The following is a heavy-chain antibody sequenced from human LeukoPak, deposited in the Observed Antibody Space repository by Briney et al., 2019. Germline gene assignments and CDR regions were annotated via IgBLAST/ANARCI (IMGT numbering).Heavy chain of an antibody. CDR3: ARDQGTGVNFDY. D-gene: IGHD3/OR15-3a*01. CDR1: GFTFSNYW. CDR2: INGDGSEK. Sequence: GGSLRLSCAASGFTFSNYWMNWIRQAPGKGLEWVAKINGDGSEKDYVDSVKGRFTISRDNAEKLVHLQMNSLRAEDTAVYYCARDQGTGVNFDYWGQGTLVTVSS. J-gene: IGHJ4*02. V-gene: IGHV3-7*01.